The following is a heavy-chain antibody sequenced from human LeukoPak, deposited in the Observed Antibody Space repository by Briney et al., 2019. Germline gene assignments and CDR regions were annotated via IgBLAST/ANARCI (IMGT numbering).Heavy chain of an antibody. Sequence: ASVKVSCKASGYTFTSHGISWVRQAPGQGLEWVGWISAYNGNTNYAQNLQGRVTMTTDTSTSTAYMELRSLRSDDTAVYYCARDGYCSGGSCRLPFDYWGQGTLVTVSS. V-gene: IGHV1-18*01. J-gene: IGHJ4*02. D-gene: IGHD2-15*01. CDR2: ISAYNGNT. CDR1: GYTFTSHG. CDR3: ARDGYCSGGSCRLPFDY.